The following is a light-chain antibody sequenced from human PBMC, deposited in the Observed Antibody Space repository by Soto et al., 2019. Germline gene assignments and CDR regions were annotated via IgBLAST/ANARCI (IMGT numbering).Light chain of an antibody. V-gene: IGLV2-14*01. CDR2: DVS. CDR1: SSDVGGYNY. Sequence: QSALTQPASVSGSPGQSITISCTGTSSDVGGYNYVSWYQQLPGKAPKLMIYDVSNRPSGVSNRFSGSKSGNTASLTISGLQAEDEADYYCSSYTSSSTLFGPGTKVTV. J-gene: IGLJ1*01. CDR3: SSYTSSSTL.